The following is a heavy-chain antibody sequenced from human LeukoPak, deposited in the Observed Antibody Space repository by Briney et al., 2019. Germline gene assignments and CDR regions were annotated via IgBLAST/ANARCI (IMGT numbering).Heavy chain of an antibody. CDR3: AKDERNWNYNLASQTYD. Sequence: GGSLRLSCAASGFTFSSYAMGWVRQAPGKGLEWVSAIIHSGGSTYYADSVKGRFTVSRDNSKNTLYLQMSSLRAEDTAVYYCAKDERNWNYNLASQTYDWGQGTLVTVSS. D-gene: IGHD1-7*01. V-gene: IGHV3-23*01. J-gene: IGHJ4*02. CDR2: IIHSGGST. CDR1: GFTFSSYA.